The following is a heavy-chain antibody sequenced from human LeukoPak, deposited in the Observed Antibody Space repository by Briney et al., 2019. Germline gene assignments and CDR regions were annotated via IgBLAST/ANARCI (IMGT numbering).Heavy chain of an antibody. CDR1: GFTFSSYD. D-gene: IGHD6-13*01. CDR2: IGTAGDT. J-gene: IGHJ3*02. V-gene: IGHV3-13*04. Sequence: GGSLRLSCAASGFTFSSYDMHWVRQATGKGLEWVSAIGTAGDTYYPGSVKGRFTISRENAKNSLYLQMNSLRAEDTAVYYCARDWPSEWQHLPDYDAVDIWGQGTMVTVSS. CDR3: ARDWPSEWQHLPDYDAVDI.